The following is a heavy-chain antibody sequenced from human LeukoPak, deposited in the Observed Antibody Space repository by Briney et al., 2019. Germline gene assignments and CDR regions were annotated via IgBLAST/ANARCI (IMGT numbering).Heavy chain of an antibody. CDR3: ARVGWYGDLEH. V-gene: IGHV3-23*01. CDR1: GFPFGTYG. J-gene: IGHJ1*01. CDR2: ISGSGVSI. D-gene: IGHD3-10*01. Sequence: GRSLRLSCEGSGFPFGTYGMTWVRHGPGRGLEWVATISGSGVSIYYADSVKDRFTISRDNNENTVSLQMNSLRVEDTALDYCARVGWYGDLEHWGQGTQVAVSS.